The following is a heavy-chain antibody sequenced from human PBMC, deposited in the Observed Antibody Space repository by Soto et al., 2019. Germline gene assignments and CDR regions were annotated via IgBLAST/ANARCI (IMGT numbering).Heavy chain of an antibody. Sequence: EVQLVESGGGLVQPGGSLRLSCAASGFTFSNYTMNWVRQAPGKGLEWVSYISSSSRTIYYADSVKGRFNISRDNAKNSLYMQMNSLRDEDTAVYYCAREGGVYGGHFDYWGQGTLVTVSS. CDR3: AREGGVYGGHFDY. V-gene: IGHV3-48*02. J-gene: IGHJ4*02. CDR1: GFTFSNYT. D-gene: IGHD4-17*01. CDR2: ISSSSRTI.